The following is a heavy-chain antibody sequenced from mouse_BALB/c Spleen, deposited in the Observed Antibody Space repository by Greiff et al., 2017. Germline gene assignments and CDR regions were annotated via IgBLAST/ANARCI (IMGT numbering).Heavy chain of an antibody. J-gene: IGHJ4*01. V-gene: IGHV2-4-1*01. Sequence: GGRWVRQAPGKGLEWLGVVGRGGSTDYNAAFISRLSISKDNSKSQVFFKMNSLQADDTAIYYCARTGNHAMDYWGQGTSVTVSS. CDR3: ARTGNHAMDY. CDR1: G. CDR2: VGRGGST. D-gene: IGHD2-1*01.